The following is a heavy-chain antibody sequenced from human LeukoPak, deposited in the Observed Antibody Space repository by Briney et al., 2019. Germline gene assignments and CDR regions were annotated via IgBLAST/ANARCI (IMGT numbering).Heavy chain of an antibody. CDR2: INGSGGST. Sequence: GGTLRLSCAASGFTFSSYGMSWVRQAPGKGLERVSAINGSGGSTYYADSVKGRFTISRDNSKNTLCLQMNSLRAEDTAVYYCARDPRVLRYFDWLTNWGQGTLVTVSS. V-gene: IGHV3-23*01. CDR3: ARDPRVLRYFDWLTN. D-gene: IGHD3-9*01. J-gene: IGHJ4*02. CDR1: GFTFSSYG.